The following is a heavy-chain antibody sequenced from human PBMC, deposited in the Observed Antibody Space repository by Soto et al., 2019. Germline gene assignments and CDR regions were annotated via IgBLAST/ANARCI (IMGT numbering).Heavy chain of an antibody. V-gene: IGHV4-59*08. J-gene: IGHJ4*01. CDR2: IYYSGST. CDR3: ARVYCSGGSCYGIDY. Sequence: SGTLSLTCTVSGGSISSYYWSWIRQPPGKGLEWIGYIYYSGSTNYNPSLKGRVTISVDTSKNQFSLKLSSVTAADTAVYYCARVYCSGGSCYGIDYWGHGTLVTVS. D-gene: IGHD2-15*01. CDR1: GGSISSYY.